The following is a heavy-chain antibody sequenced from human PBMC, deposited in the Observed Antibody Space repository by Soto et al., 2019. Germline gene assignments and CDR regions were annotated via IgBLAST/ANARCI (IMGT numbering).Heavy chain of an antibody. J-gene: IGHJ5*02. D-gene: IGHD6-19*01. CDR1: GGTFSSYA. Sequence: QVQLVQSGAEVKKPGSSVKVSCKASGGTFSSYAISWVRQAPGQGLEWMGGIIPIFGTANYEQKFQGRVTITADESTSTAYMELSSLRSEDTAVYYCGRDSRKVYIAVANNWFDPWGQGTLVTVSS. V-gene: IGHV1-69*01. CDR3: GRDSRKVYIAVANNWFDP. CDR2: IIPIFGTA.